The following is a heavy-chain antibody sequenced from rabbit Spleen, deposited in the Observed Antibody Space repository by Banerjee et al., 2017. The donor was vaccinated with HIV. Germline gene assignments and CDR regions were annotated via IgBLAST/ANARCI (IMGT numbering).Heavy chain of an antibody. CDR3: ARADSGGFVVRSLNL. J-gene: IGHJ4*01. CDR2: IYGGSSGST. D-gene: IGHD1-1*01. V-gene: IGHV1S45*01. CDR1: GFSFSSSYW. Sequence: QEQLEESGGGLVKPGGSLTLTCKVSGFSFSSSYWIYWVRQAPGKGLEWIGRIYGGSSGSTYYASWAKGRFTISKTSSTTLTLQMTSLTAADTATYFCARADSGGFVVRSLNLWGQGTLVTVS.